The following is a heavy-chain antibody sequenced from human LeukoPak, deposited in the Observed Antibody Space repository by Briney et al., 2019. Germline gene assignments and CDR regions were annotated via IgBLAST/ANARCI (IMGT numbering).Heavy chain of an antibody. CDR2: MNPNTGNT. J-gene: IGHJ4*02. Sequence: ASVKVSCKASGYTFTNYDINWVRQATGQGLEWMGWMNPNTGNTGYAQKFQGRVTITRNTSISTAYMQLSSLRSEDTAVYYCARSSYGSGSYNYWGQGTLVTVSS. D-gene: IGHD3-10*01. CDR1: GYTFTNYD. V-gene: IGHV1-8*03. CDR3: ARSSYGSGSYNY.